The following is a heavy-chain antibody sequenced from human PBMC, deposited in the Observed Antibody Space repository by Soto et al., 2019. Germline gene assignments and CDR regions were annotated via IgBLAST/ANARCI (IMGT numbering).Heavy chain of an antibody. V-gene: IGHV3-11*01. J-gene: IGHJ3*02. CDR2: ISSSGSTI. D-gene: IGHD3-16*01. Sequence: GGSLRLSCAASGFTFSDYYMSWIRQAPGKGLEWVSYISSSGSTIYYADSVKGRFTISRDNAKNSLYRKMNSLRAEDTAVYYCARDSGTYYDYIWGSYVVGAFDIWGQGTMVTVSS. CDR3: ARDSGTYYDYIWGSYVVGAFDI. CDR1: GFTFSDYY.